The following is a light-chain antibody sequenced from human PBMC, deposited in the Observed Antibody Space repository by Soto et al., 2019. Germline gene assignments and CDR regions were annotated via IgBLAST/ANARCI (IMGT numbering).Light chain of an antibody. CDR3: CPYTTSNPPQRF. Sequence: QSVLTQPASVSGSPGQSITISCTGTSSDVGGYNYVSWYQQHPGKAPKFMIYDVSNRPSGVSNRFSGSKSGNTASLTISGPQAEDEADNYCCPYTTSNPPQRFFGTGTKATF. CDR2: DVS. V-gene: IGLV2-14*01. J-gene: IGLJ1*01. CDR1: SSDVGGYNY.